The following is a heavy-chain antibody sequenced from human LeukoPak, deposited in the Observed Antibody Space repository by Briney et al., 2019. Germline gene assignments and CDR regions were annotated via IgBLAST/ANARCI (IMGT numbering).Heavy chain of an antibody. Sequence: GGSLRLSCTASGFTFSDYYMSSIRQAPEKGLEWVSYISSSGSTIYYADSVKGRFTISRDNAKNSLYLQMNSLRAEDTAVYYCARRSYYDSPPGAFDIWGQGTMVTVSS. V-gene: IGHV3-11*01. J-gene: IGHJ3*02. CDR3: ARRSYYDSPPGAFDI. D-gene: IGHD3-22*01. CDR1: GFTFSDYY. CDR2: ISSSGSTI.